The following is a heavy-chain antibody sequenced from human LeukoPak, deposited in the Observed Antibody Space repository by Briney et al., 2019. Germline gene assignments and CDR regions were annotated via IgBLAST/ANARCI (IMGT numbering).Heavy chain of an antibody. J-gene: IGHJ6*03. Sequence: ASVKVSCKASGYTFNTYGITWVRQAPGQGLEWMGWISGYNGKTKYAQKLQDRVTMTRDTSINTAYMELSRLTSDDTAVYYCARDKQLDWAHYYYYYMDVWGKGTTVTVSS. V-gene: IGHV1-18*01. CDR1: GYTFNTYG. D-gene: IGHD1-1*01. CDR2: ISGYNGKT. CDR3: ARDKQLDWAHYYYYYMDV.